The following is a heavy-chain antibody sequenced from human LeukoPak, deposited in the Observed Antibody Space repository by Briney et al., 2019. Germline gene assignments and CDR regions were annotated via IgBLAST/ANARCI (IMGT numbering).Heavy chain of an antibody. CDR1: GFIFSNYD. D-gene: IGHD3-10*01. Sequence: GGSLRLSCAASGFIFSNYDMHWVRQPTGKGLEWVSGINVPGDTYYPDSLKGRFTISRENAKNSLYLQVNNLRAGDTAVYYCARSGLTLVRRVIGGAPFDYWGQGILVTVSS. CDR2: INVPGDT. V-gene: IGHV3-13*01. J-gene: IGHJ4*02. CDR3: ARSGLTLVRRVIGGAPFDY.